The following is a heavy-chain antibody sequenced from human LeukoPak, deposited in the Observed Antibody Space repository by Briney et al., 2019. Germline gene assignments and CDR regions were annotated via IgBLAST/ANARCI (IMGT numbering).Heavy chain of an antibody. CDR3: ARVGYCSGGSCYLSYWYFDL. CDR2: IYHSGST. CDR1: GYSISSGYY. J-gene: IGHJ2*01. V-gene: IGHV4-38-2*01. Sequence: SETLSLTCAVSGYSISSGYYWGWIRQPPGKGLEWIGSIYHSGSTYYNPSLKSRVTLSVDTSKNQFSLKLSSVTAADTAVYYCARVGYCSGGSCYLSYWYFDLWGRGTLVTVSS. D-gene: IGHD2-15*01.